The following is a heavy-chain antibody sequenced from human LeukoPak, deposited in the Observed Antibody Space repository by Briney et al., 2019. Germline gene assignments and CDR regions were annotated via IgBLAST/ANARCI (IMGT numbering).Heavy chain of an antibody. CDR3: ARASELIPDYGGNSARDEGLLIDY. V-gene: IGHV3-23*01. J-gene: IGHJ4*02. Sequence: GGSLRLSCAASGFTFSSYAMSWVRQAPGKGLEWVSAISGSGGSTYYADSVKGRFTISRDNSKNTLYLQMNSLRAEDTAVYYCARASELIPDYGGNSARDEGLLIDYWGQGTLVTVSS. CDR2: ISGSGGST. CDR1: GFTFSSYA. D-gene: IGHD4-23*01.